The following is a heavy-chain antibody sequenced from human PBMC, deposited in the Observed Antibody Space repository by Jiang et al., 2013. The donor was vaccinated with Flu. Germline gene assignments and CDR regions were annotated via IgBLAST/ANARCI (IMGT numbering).Heavy chain of an antibody. CDR3: AREDRISRGGGFDA. V-gene: IGHV4-4*02. CDR1: GDSVTNSNW. D-gene: IGHD3-16*01. J-gene: IGHJ5*02. CDR2: IYHNGKT. Sequence: SGPGLVKPSGTLFLTCDVSGDSVTNSNWWTWVRQSPEKGLEWIGEIYHNGKTNYNESLKSRVTLPVDHLKNQFSLNLASVTAADTALYYCAREDRISRGGGFDAWGQGILVIVSS.